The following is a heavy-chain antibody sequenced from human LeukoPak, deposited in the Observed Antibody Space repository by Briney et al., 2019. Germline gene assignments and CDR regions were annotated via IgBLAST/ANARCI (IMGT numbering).Heavy chain of an antibody. D-gene: IGHD3-3*01. Sequence: GGSVRLSCSVSGFSLSIYSMDWVRQAPGQGLEWISYIGSGGTAYYANSVLGRFTVSRDNAKNSVYLQMNSLTVDDTAVYYCARDPVEGGLDFWGQGVLVTVSS. CDR1: GFSLSIYS. J-gene: IGHJ4*02. CDR2: IGSGGTA. V-gene: IGHV3-69-1*01. CDR3: ARDPVEGGLDF.